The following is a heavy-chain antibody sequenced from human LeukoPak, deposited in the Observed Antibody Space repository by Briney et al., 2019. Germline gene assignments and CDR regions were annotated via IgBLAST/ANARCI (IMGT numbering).Heavy chain of an antibody. CDR1: GFTFRGYW. CDR3: ARNPVRARGALHYYYYMDV. Sequence: GSLRLSCAASGFTFRGYWMSWIRQPPGKGLEWIGEINHSGSTNYNPSLKSRVTISVDTSKNQFSLKLSSVTAADTAVYYCARNPVRARGALHYYYYMDVWGKGTTVTISS. CDR2: INHSGST. D-gene: IGHD3-10*01. J-gene: IGHJ6*03. V-gene: IGHV4-34*01.